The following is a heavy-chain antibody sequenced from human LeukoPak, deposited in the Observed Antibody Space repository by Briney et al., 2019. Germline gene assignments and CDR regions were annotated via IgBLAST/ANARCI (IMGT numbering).Heavy chain of an antibody. Sequence: AGGSLRLSCAASGLTFSDYYMTWIRQAPGKGLEWVSSISGTGTTIYSADSVRGRFTVSRDSARNSLFLHMNSLRAEDTAVYYCAVQITMIVVVPYFDYWGQGILVTVSS. CDR3: AVQITMIVVVPYFDY. D-gene: IGHD3-22*01. J-gene: IGHJ4*02. CDR1: GLTFSDYY. CDR2: ISGTGTTI. V-gene: IGHV3-11*04.